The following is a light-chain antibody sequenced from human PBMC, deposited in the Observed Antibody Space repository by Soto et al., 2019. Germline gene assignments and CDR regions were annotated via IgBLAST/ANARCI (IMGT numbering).Light chain of an antibody. CDR1: QSVSSSF. CDR2: GES. Sequence: DIVLTQSPGTLSLSPGESATLSCRGSQSVSSSFLSWYQQKTGQSPRRLIFGESSRATGIPDRFSGSGSGTDLNLTISRLEPEDFAVYYCQQFATSPLTFGGGTKVDIK. J-gene: IGKJ4*01. CDR3: QQFATSPLT. V-gene: IGKV3-20*01.